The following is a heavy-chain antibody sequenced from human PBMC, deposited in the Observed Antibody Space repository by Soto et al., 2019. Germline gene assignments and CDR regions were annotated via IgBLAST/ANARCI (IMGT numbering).Heavy chain of an antibody. CDR2: ISARGGSS. D-gene: IGHD5-12*01. V-gene: IGHV3-23*01. CDR3: AKGSIEYSASVDN. J-gene: IGHJ4*02. CDR1: GFSFSSYA. Sequence: EVQLLASGGGLVQPGGSLRLSCAASGFSFSSYAMVWVRQAPGKGLEWVSVISARGGSSYFADSVKGRFTISRDNSKNVLSLEMNSVRVEDTAIYFCAKGSIEYSASVDNWGQGTLVLVSS.